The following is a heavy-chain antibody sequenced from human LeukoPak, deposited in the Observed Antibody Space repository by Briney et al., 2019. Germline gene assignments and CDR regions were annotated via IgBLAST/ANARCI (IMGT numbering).Heavy chain of an antibody. CDR3: ARAPGIAAAGLMDV. D-gene: IGHD6-13*01. J-gene: IGHJ6*03. V-gene: IGHV4-59*01. CDR1: GGSISSYY. CDR2: IYYSGST. Sequence: SETLSLTCTVSGGSISSYYWSWIRQPPGKGLEWIGYIYYSGSTNYNPSLKSRVTISVDTSKNQFSLKLSSVTAADTAVYYCARAPGIAAAGLMDVWGKGTTVTVSS.